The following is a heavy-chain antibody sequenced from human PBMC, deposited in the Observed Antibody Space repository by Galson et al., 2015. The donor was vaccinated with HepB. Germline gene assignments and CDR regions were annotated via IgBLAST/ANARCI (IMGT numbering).Heavy chain of an antibody. D-gene: IGHD3/OR15-3a*01. CDR1: GGSISSSSYY. J-gene: IGHJ4*02. CDR2: IYYSGST. Sequence: ETLSLTCTVSGGSISSSSYYWGWIRQPPGKGLEWIGSIYYSGSTYYNPSLKSRVTISVDTSKNQFSLKLSSVTAADTAVYYCARLSAAMDCIDYWGQGTLVTVSS. CDR3: ARLSAAMDCIDY. V-gene: IGHV4-39*01.